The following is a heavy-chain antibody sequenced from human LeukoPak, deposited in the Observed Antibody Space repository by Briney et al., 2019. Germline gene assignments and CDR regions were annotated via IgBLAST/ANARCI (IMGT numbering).Heavy chain of an antibody. D-gene: IGHD1-26*01. J-gene: IGHJ4*02. CDR3: ARDRMPGSGNYLAYFDH. CDR2: ISYDGSNK. V-gene: IGHV3-30-3*01. CDR1: GFTFSNYA. Sequence: GGSLRLSCAGNGFTFSNYALPWVRQAPGKGLEWVAVISYDGSNKNYVDSVKGRFTISRDNSKNTVYLQMNSLRGEDTAVYYCARDRMPGSGNYLAYFDHWGQGTLLTVSS.